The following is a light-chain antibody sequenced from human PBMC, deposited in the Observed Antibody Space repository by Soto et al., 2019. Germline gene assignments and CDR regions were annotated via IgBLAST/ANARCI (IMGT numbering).Light chain of an antibody. V-gene: IGKV3-20*01. CDR3: QQYGSSPRT. Sequence: ETVLTQSPGTLSLSPGERATLSCRASQSVSSSYLAWYQQKPGQAPRLLLYGASSRATGIPDRFGGSGSVTDFTLTISTLEPEDFAVYYCQQYGSSPRTFGQGTKVEIK. CDR2: GAS. J-gene: IGKJ1*01. CDR1: QSVSSSY.